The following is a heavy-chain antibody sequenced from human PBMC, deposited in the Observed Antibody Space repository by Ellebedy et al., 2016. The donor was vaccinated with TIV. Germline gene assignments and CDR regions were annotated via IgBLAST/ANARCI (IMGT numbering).Heavy chain of an antibody. V-gene: IGHV4-59*01. J-gene: IGHJ2*01. CDR2: IYYSGST. CDR3: ARGSYGSWFFDL. D-gene: IGHD5-18*01. Sequence: MPSETLSLTCTVSGGPINSYYWSWIRQPPGKGLEWIGYIYYSGSTNYNPSLKSRVTISVDTSKKQFSLRIRSVTAADTAVYYCARGSYGSWFFDLWGRGTLVTVSS. CDR1: GGPINSYY.